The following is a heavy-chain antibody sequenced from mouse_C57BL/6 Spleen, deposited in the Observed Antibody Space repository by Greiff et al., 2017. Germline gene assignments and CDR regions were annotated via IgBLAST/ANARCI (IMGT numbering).Heavy chain of an antibody. D-gene: IGHD4-1*01. CDR1: GYTFTSYT. CDR2: INPSSGYT. J-gene: IGHJ2*01. V-gene: IGHV1-4*01. CDR3: ARPELGDYFDY. Sequence: VKLVESGAELARPGASVKMSCKASGYTFTSYTMHWVKQRPGQGLEWIGYINPSSGYTKYNQKFKDKATLTADKSSSTAYMQLSSLTSEDSAVYYCARPELGDYFDYWGQGTTLTVSS.